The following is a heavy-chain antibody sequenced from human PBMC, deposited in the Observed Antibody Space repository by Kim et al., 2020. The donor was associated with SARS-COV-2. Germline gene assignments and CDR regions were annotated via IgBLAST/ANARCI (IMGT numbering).Heavy chain of an antibody. J-gene: IGHJ3*02. CDR2: IIPIFGTA. Sequence: SVKVSCKASGGTFSSYAISWVRQAPGQGLEWMGGIIPIFGTANYAQKFQVRVTITADESTSTAYMELSSLRSEDTAVYYCAREPRXYYDSSGYYHAXXIWGQGTXXTXSS. CDR3: AREPRXYYDSSGYYHAXXI. V-gene: IGHV1-69*13. D-gene: IGHD3-22*01. CDR1: GGTFSSYA.